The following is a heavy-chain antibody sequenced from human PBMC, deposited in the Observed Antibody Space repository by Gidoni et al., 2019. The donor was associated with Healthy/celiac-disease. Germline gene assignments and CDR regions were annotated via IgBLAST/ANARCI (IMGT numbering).Heavy chain of an antibody. CDR2: IYYSGST. J-gene: IGHJ4*02. CDR3: ARYYYDSSGYTRWDY. CDR1: GCSISTSSYY. Sequence: QLQLQESGPVLVKPSETLSLTCTVPGCSISTSSYYWGWLRQPPGKGLEWIGSIYYSGSTYYNPSLKSRVTISVDTSKNQFSLKLSSVTAADTAVYYCARYYYDSSGYTRWDYWGQGTLVTVSS. D-gene: IGHD3-22*01. V-gene: IGHV4-39*01.